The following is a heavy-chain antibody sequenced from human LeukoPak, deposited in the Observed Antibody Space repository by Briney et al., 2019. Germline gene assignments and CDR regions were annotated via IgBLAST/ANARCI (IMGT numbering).Heavy chain of an antibody. CDR2: IVVGSGNT. CDR1: GFTFTSSA. CDR3: ARGRYCSGGSCSRGDAFDI. J-gene: IGHJ3*02. V-gene: IGHV1-58*01. Sequence: SVKVSCKASGFTFTSSAVQWVRQARGQRLEWIGWIVVGSGNTNYAQKFQERVTITRDTSASTAYMELSSLRSEDTAVYYCARGRYCSGGSCSRGDAFDIWGQGTMVTVSS. D-gene: IGHD2-15*01.